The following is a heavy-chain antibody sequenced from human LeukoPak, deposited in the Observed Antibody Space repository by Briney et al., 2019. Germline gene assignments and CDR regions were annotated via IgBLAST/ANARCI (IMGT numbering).Heavy chain of an antibody. CDR3: AKDLGVAGILAEYFQH. J-gene: IGHJ1*01. CDR1: GFTFSSYA. D-gene: IGHD6-19*01. V-gene: IGHV3-23*01. Sequence: GGSLRLSCAASGFTFSSYAMSWVRQAPGKGLEWVSAISGSGGSTYYADSVKGRFTISRDNSKNMLYLQMNSLRAEDTAVYYCAKDLGVAGILAEYFQHWGQGTLVTVSS. CDR2: ISGSGGST.